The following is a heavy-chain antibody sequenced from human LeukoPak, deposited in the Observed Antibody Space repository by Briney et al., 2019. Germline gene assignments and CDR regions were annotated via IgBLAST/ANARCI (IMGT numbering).Heavy chain of an antibody. D-gene: IGHD4-11*01. Sequence: ASVKVSCKASGYTFTSYGISWVRQAPGQGLEWMGWINRNNGNTNYEQKFQGRVTMTTDTSTSTAYMELRSLRSDDTAVYYCARDFAVTTQKYYYYYGMDVWGQGTTVTVSS. CDR3: ARDFAVTTQKYYYYYGMDV. J-gene: IGHJ6*02. V-gene: IGHV1-18*01. CDR2: INRNNGNT. CDR1: GYTFTSYG.